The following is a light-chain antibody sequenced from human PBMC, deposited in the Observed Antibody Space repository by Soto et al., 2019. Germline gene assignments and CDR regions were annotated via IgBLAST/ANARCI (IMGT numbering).Light chain of an antibody. CDR3: QSYDSRLSQGV. CDR1: NSDLGNHNY. Sequence: QSALTQPRAVSGSPGQSVTISCTGTNSDLGNHNYVSWFQQHPGKAPKLIIFDVTRRPSGVPDRFSGSKSGTSASLAITGLQAEDEADYYCQSYDSRLSQGVFGTGTKLTVL. J-gene: IGLJ1*01. CDR2: DVT. V-gene: IGLV2-11*01.